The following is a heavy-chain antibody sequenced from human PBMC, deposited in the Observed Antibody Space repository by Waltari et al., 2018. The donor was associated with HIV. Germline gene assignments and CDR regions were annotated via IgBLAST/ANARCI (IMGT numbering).Heavy chain of an antibody. J-gene: IGHJ4*02. CDR3: ARVMTTVTFFDY. Sequence: EVQLVESGGGLVQPGGSLRLSCPASGFTFSTYWMNWVRPASGKGLEWVAKKRQDGSEKYYVDAVGGRFNISRDNAKTSLYLQMNSLRAEDTAVYYCARVMTTVTFFDYWGQGTLVTISS. CDR1: GFTFSTYW. V-gene: IGHV3-7*01. CDR2: KRQDGSEK. D-gene: IGHD4-17*01.